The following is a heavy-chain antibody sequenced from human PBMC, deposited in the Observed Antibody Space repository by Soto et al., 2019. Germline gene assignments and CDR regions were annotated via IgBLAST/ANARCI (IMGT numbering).Heavy chain of an antibody. D-gene: IGHD6-13*01. V-gene: IGHV4-59*08. Sequence: PSETLSLTCTVSGGSISSYYWSWIRQPPGKGLEWIGYISYSGSTNYNPSLKSRVTISVDTSKNQFSLRLSFVTAVDTAVYYCARLVGSSWVDYWGQGTLVTVSS. CDR1: GGSISSYY. J-gene: IGHJ4*02. CDR2: ISYSGST. CDR3: ARLVGSSWVDY.